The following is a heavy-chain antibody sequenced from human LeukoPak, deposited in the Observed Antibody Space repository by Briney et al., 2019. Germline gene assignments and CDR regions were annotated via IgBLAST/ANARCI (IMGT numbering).Heavy chain of an antibody. D-gene: IGHD2-2*01. CDR2: ISWNSGNI. CDR3: AKDIGAGGIVVASYFDY. V-gene: IGHV3-9*01. CDR1: GFTFDDYG. Sequence: GGSLRLSCAASGFTFDDYGMHWVRQAPGKGLEWVSGISWNSGNIGYADSVKGRFTISRDNAKNSLYLQMNSLRAEDTALYYCAKDIGAGGIVVASYFDYWGQGTLVTVSS. J-gene: IGHJ4*02.